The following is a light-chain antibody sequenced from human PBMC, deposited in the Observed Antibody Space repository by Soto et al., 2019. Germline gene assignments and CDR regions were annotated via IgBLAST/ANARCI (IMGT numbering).Light chain of an antibody. CDR1: QSISSR. Sequence: DIQMTQSPSTLSASVGDRVTITCRASQSISSRLAWYQQKPGKAPKLLIYKASSLESGVPSRFSGSGSGKEFTLTISSLQPDYFATYYCQQYNSSPTFGQGTKVEIK. CDR2: KAS. V-gene: IGKV1-5*03. CDR3: QQYNSSPT. J-gene: IGKJ1*01.